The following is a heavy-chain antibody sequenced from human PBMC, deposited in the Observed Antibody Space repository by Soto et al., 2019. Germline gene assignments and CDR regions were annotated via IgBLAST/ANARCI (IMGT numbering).Heavy chain of an antibody. D-gene: IGHD3-9*01. Sequence: QVQLQESGPGLVKPSGTLSLTCAVSGGSISSSNWWSWVRQPPGKGLEWIGEIYHSGSTNYNPSLKSRLTISVDKSKNWFSLKLSSVSAADTAVYYCARDRGYDILTGYYNSYYYYGMDVWGQGTTVTVSS. CDR3: ARDRGYDILTGYYNSYYYYGMDV. CDR2: IYHSGST. V-gene: IGHV4-4*02. CDR1: GGSISSSNW. J-gene: IGHJ6*02.